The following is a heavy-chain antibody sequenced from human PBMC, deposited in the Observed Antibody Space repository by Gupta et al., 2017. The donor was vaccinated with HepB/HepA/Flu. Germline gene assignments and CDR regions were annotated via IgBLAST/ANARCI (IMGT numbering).Heavy chain of an antibody. D-gene: IGHD7-27*01. CDR2: ISYDASNK. J-gene: IGHJ3*02. CDR3: AKDRNRANWGSYDAPDI. CDR1: GFPFSSYG. Sequence: QVQLVESGGGVVQPGRSLRLSCATSGFPFSSYGMHWVRQAPGKGLEWVAVISYDASNKYYVDSVKGRFTISRDNSKNTLYLQMNSLRAEDSAVFYCAKDRNRANWGSYDAPDIWGKGTMVTVSS. V-gene: IGHV3-30*18.